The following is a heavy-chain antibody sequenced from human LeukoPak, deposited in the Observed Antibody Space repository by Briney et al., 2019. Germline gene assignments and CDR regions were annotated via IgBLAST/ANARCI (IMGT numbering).Heavy chain of an antibody. D-gene: IGHD4-17*01. CDR2: IDHSGST. J-gene: IGHJ3*02. CDR1: GGSISSSYY. Sequence: SETLSLTCTVSGGSISSSYYWTWIRQPPGKGLEWIGYIDHSGSTNYNPSLKSRVTISSDTSKNQFSLKLSSVTAADTAVYYCARAAYGEPSPDAFDIWGQGTMVTVSS. CDR3: ARAAYGEPSPDAFDI. V-gene: IGHV4-59*01.